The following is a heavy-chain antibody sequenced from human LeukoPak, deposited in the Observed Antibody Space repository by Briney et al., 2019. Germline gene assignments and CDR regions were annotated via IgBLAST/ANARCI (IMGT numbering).Heavy chain of an antibody. CDR2: IYYSGST. D-gene: IGHD3-10*01. Sequence: KPSETLSLTCTVSGGSIYSSSYYWGWIRQSPGKGLEWIGSIYYSGSTYYNPSLKSRVTISVDASKNQFSLKVTSVTAADTAAYYCARTSYYGSGSYDYWGQGTLVTVSS. V-gene: IGHV4-39*01. CDR1: GGSIYSSSYY. J-gene: IGHJ4*02. CDR3: ARTSYYGSGSYDY.